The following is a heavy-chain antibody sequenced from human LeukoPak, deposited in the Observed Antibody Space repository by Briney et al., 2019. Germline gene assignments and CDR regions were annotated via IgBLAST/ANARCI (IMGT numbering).Heavy chain of an antibody. CDR3: ARGYGSGSRGYYFDY. CDR1: GGSFSGYY. D-gene: IGHD3-10*01. Sequence: SETLSLTCAVYGGSFSGYYWSWIRQPPGKGLEWIGEINHSGSTNYNPSLKSRVTISVDTSKNQSSLKLSSVTAADTAVYYCARGYGSGSRGYYFDYWGQGTLVTVSS. CDR2: INHSGST. J-gene: IGHJ4*02. V-gene: IGHV4-34*01.